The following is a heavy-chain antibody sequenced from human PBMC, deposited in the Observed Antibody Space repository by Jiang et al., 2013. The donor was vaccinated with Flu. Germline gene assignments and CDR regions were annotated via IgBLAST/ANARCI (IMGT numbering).Heavy chain of an antibody. Sequence: GLVKPSETLSLTCTVSGGSISSYYWSWIRQPPGKGLEWIGYIYYSGSTNYNPSLKSRVTISVDTSKNQFSLKLSSVTAADTAVYYCARDGSLWSGYFYRYGGGWFDPWGQGTLVTVSS. V-gene: IGHV4-59*01. D-gene: IGHD3-3*01. J-gene: IGHJ5*02. CDR1: GGSISSYY. CDR3: ARDGSLWSGYFYRYGGGWFDP. CDR2: IYYSGST.